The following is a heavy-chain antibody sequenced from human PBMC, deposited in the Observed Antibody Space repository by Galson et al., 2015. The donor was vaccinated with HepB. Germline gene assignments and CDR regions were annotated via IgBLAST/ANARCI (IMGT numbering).Heavy chain of an antibody. V-gene: IGHV1-2*02. Sequence: SVKVSCKASGYTFTGYYMHWVRQAPGQGLEWMGWINPNSGGTNYAQKFQGRVTMTRDTSISTAYMELSRLRSDDTAVYYCAGVVPAMVTFDYWGQGTLVTVSS. CDR3: AGVVPAMVTFDY. CDR1: GYTFTGYY. CDR2: INPNSGGT. D-gene: IGHD5-18*01. J-gene: IGHJ4*02.